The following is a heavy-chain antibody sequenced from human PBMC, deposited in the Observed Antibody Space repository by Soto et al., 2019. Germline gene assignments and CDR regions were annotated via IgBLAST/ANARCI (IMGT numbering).Heavy chain of an antibody. V-gene: IGHV4-30-4*01. CDR3: ASHDYAHYGMDV. CDR2: IDYSGST. J-gene: IGHJ6*02. D-gene: IGHD3-16*01. Sequence: QVQLQESGPGLVKPSQTLSLTCTVSGCSISSGDYYWSWIRQPPGKGLEWIGYIDYSGSTYYNPSLTSRVSISVDTSKNQFSLKLSSVTAADTAVYYCASHDYAHYGMDVWGQGTTVTVSS. CDR1: GCSISSGDYY.